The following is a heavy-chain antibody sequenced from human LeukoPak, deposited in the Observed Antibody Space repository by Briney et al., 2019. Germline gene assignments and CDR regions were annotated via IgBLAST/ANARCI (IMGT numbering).Heavy chain of an antibody. D-gene: IGHD2-15*01. CDR2: INPNSGGT. Sequence: ASVQVSCKASGCTFTGYYMHWVRQAPGQGLEWMGWINPNSGGTYYAQKFQGRVTMTRDTSISTAYMELSRLRSDDTAVYYCARDLYCTSGNCYAFYPDHWGQGTLVTVSS. V-gene: IGHV1-2*02. CDR3: ARDLYCTSGNCYAFYPDH. J-gene: IGHJ4*02. CDR1: GCTFTGYY.